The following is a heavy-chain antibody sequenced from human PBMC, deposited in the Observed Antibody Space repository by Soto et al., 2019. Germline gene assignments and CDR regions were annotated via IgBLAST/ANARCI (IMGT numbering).Heavy chain of an antibody. V-gene: IGHV3-21*01. CDR2: ISSSSSYI. D-gene: IGHD3-22*01. CDR3: ARYLRDYYDSSGYSY. Sequence: GGSLILSCAASGFTFSSYSMNWVRQAPGKGLEWVSSISSSSSYIYYADSVKGRFTISRDNAKNSLYLQMNSLRAEDTAVYYCARYLRDYYDSSGYSYWCQGTLVTVAS. CDR1: GFTFSSYS. J-gene: IGHJ4*02.